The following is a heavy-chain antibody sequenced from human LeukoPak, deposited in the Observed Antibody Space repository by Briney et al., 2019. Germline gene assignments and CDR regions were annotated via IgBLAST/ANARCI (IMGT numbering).Heavy chain of an antibody. CDR2: IYYSGST. D-gene: IGHD4-17*01. CDR1: GGSFTSSSYY. CDR3: ARVSRYGSVDY. Sequence: SETLSLTCTVSGGSFTSSSYYWGWIRQPPGKGLEWIGSIYYSGSTYYNPSLKSRVTISVDTSKNQFSLKLSSVTAADTAVYFCARVSRYGSVDYWGQGTLVTVSS. J-gene: IGHJ4*02. V-gene: IGHV4-39*07.